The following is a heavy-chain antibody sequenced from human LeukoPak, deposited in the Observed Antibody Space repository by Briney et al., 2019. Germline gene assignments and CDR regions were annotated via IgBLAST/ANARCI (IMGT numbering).Heavy chain of an antibody. V-gene: IGHV3-23*01. D-gene: IGHD7-27*01. CDR3: AKLGRGPLDY. Sequence: GGSLRLSCAASGFTFSSYGVSWVRQAPGKGLEWVSAISGSGGSTYYADSVKGRFTISRDNSKNTLYLQMNSLRAEDTAVYYCAKLGRGPLDYWGQGTLVTVSS. J-gene: IGHJ4*02. CDR1: GFTFSSYG. CDR2: ISGSGGST.